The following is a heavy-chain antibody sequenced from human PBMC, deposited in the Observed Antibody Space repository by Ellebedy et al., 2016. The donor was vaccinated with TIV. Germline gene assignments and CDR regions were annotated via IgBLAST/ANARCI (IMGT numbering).Heavy chain of an antibody. D-gene: IGHD4-17*01. CDR2: IIPIFGTA. V-gene: IGHV1-69*06. CDR1: GGTFSSYA. Sequence: SVKVSXXASGGTFSSYAISWVRQAPGQELEWMGGIIPIFGTANYAQKFQGRVTITADKSTSTAYMELSILRSEDTAVYYRARGDYGDYEALIDQVGWFDPWGQGTLVTVSS. J-gene: IGHJ5*02. CDR3: ARGDYGDYEALIDQVGWFDP.